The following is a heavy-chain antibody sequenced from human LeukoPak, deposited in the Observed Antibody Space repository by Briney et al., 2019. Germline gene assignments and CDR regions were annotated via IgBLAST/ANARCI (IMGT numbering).Heavy chain of an antibody. CDR1: GGSISSYY. Sequence: PSETLSLTCTVSGGSISSYYWSWIRQPAGKGLEWIGRIYTSGSTNYNPSLKSRVTMSVDTSKNQFSLKLSSVTAADTAVYYCARAGNYYGSGSPGYYMDVWGKGTTVTVS. D-gene: IGHD3-10*01. V-gene: IGHV4-4*07. CDR3: ARAGNYYGSGSPGYYMDV. J-gene: IGHJ6*03. CDR2: IYTSGST.